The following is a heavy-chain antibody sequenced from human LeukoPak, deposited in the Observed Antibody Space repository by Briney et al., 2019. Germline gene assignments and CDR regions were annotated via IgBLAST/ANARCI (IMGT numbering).Heavy chain of an antibody. V-gene: IGHV1-69*04. J-gene: IGHJ4*02. CDR1: GGTFSSYA. CDR3: ARDLIPRD. CDR2: VIPILGIA. Sequence: ASVKVSCKASGGTFSSYAISWVRQAPGQGLEWMGRVIPILGIANYAQKFQGRVTITADKSTSTAYMELSSLRSEDTAVYYCARDLIPRDWGQGTLVTVSS.